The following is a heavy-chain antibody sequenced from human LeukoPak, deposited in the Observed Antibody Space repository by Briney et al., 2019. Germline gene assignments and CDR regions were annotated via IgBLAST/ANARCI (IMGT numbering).Heavy chain of an antibody. D-gene: IGHD1-26*01. CDR3: ARDPYSGSYWGALYYYYYYMDV. CDR1: GYTFTSYG. J-gene: IGHJ6*03. CDR2: ISAYNGNT. Sequence: ASVKVSCKASGYTFTSYGISWVRQAPGQGLEWMGWISAYNGNTNYAQKLQGRVTMTTDTSTSTAYMELRSLRSDDTAVYYCARDPYSGSYWGALYYYYYYMDVWGKGTTVTVSS. V-gene: IGHV1-18*01.